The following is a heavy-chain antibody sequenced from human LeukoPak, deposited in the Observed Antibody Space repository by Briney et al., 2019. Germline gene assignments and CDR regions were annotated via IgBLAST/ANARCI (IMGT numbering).Heavy chain of an antibody. CDR3: ASSTYYYDSSGYYDCAFDI. CDR2: IYHSGST. Sequence: SETLSLTCAVSGGSISSGGYSWSWIRQPPGKGLEWIGYIYHSGSTYYNPSLKSRVTISVDTSKNQFSLKLSSVTAADTAVYYCASSTYYYDSSGYYDCAFDIWGQGTMVTVSS. J-gene: IGHJ3*02. D-gene: IGHD3-22*01. CDR1: GGSISSGGYS. V-gene: IGHV4-30-2*02.